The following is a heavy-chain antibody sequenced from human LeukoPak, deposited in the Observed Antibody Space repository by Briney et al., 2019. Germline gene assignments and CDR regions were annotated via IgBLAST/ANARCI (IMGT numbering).Heavy chain of an antibody. CDR3: ARKQRWFDP. J-gene: IGHJ5*02. CDR2: IYYSGST. CDR1: GGSISSGDYY. V-gene: IGHV4-30-4*01. Sequence: PSQTLSLTCTVSGGSISSGDYYWRWLRQPPGKGLEWIGYIYYSGSTYYNPSLKGRVTISVDTSKNQFSLKLSSVTAADTAVYYCARKQRWFDPWGQGTLVTVSS.